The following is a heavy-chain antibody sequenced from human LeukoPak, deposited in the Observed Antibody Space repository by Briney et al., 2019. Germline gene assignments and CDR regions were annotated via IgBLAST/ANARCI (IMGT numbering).Heavy chain of an antibody. CDR2: INPSDPST. D-gene: IGHD1-26*01. CDR1: GYTFTSYS. Sequence: AASVKVSCKASGYTFTSYSMNWVRQAPGQGPEWMGIINPSDPSTTYAQKFQGRVTMTRDMSTNTVYMELSSLRSEDTAVYYCARLARYSWSPISPLYYYYYMDVWGKGTTVTVSS. CDR3: ARLARYSWSPISPLYYYYYMDV. V-gene: IGHV1-46*01. J-gene: IGHJ6*03.